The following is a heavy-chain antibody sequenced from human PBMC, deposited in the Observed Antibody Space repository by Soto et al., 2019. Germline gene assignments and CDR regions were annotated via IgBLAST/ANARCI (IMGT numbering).Heavy chain of an antibody. J-gene: IGHJ4*02. D-gene: IGHD2-15*01. V-gene: IGHV1-18*01. CDR3: GREYCRGGRCYSPDY. Sequence: QVRLVQSGAEVKKPGASVKVSCKASGYTFTTFGISWVRQAPGQGLEWMGWISTYNGNTYYAPKFQGRVTVTTDTSTSTAYMELRSLRSDDTAVYYCGREYCRGGRCYSPDYWGQGTLVTVSS. CDR1: GYTFTTFG. CDR2: ISTYNGNT.